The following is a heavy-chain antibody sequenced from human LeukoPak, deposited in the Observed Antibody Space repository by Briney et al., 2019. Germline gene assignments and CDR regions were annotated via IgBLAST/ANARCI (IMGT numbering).Heavy chain of an antibody. V-gene: IGHV3-30-3*01. J-gene: IGHJ6*02. CDR2: ISFDGSNK. D-gene: IGHD2-2*01. Sequence: GRSLRLSCAASGFTFSSYAMHWVRQAPGKGLEGVAVISFDGSNKYYADSVRGRFTIARDNSKNTLYLYMNSLRAEDTAVYYCARELNSNSIVVVPAATNYYYYGMDVWGQGTTVTVSS. CDR3: ARELNSNSIVVVPAATNYYYYGMDV. CDR1: GFTFSSYA.